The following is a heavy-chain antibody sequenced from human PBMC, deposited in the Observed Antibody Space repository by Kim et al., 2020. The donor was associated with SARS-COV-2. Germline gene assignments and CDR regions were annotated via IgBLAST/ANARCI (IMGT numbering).Heavy chain of an antibody. CDR2: LDGSDGTT. D-gene: IGHD2-8*01. V-gene: IGHV3-23*01. J-gene: IGHJ4*01. Sequence: GGSLRLSCTTSGFTFTGHALSWVRQAPGTGLDSVSSLDGSDGTTYSVESLSGPTTISRADSKNTLYLQLIAFILDNLAVYCCINGGPGWILDHWEPGTLV. CDR3: INGGPGWILDH. CDR1: GFTFTGHA.